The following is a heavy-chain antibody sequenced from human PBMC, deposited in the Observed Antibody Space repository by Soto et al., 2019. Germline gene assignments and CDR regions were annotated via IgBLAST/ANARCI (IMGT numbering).Heavy chain of an antibody. V-gene: IGHV4-30-4*01. CDR3: ARVFSDSSSFFDP. J-gene: IGHJ5*02. CDR2: IYYSGNT. CDR1: GGSISSGDYY. D-gene: IGHD6-13*01. Sequence: SETLSLTCTVSGGSISSGDYYWSWIRQPPGKGLEWIGYIYYSGNTYYNPSLKSRVTISVDTSKNQFSLKLSSVTAADTAVYYCARVFSDSSSFFDPWGQGTLVTVSS.